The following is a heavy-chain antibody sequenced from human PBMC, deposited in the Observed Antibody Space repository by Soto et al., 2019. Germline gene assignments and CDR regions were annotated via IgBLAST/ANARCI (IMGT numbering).Heavy chain of an antibody. J-gene: IGHJ4*02. CDR2: INTSAGST. CDR3: VRASVSGTSGDY. CDR1: GYTLSSYY. D-gene: IGHD6-19*01. V-gene: IGHV1-46*03. Sequence: SVKVSCKASGYTLSSYYMHWVRQAPGQGLEWKRIINTSAGSTTYAQKFQGRVTMIRHTSTSTVYMAFSILTSDDTAVYYCVRASVSGTSGDYWGEGTRVTVSS.